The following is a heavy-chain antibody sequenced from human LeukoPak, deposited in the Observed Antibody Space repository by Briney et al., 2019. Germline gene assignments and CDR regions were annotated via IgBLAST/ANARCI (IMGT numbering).Heavy chain of an antibody. V-gene: IGHV4-59*11. CDR3: ARLRPLLDQLLYFAFDY. Sequence: SETLSLTCTVSSGSISSHFWTWVRQPPGRGLEWIGYIHYSGTTNYNPSLKSRGTMSLDTSNNHFSLKLTSVTAADTAIFYCARLRPLLDQLLYFAFDYWGQGTLVTVSS. CDR2: IHYSGTT. J-gene: IGHJ4*02. CDR1: SGSISSHF. D-gene: IGHD4-23*01.